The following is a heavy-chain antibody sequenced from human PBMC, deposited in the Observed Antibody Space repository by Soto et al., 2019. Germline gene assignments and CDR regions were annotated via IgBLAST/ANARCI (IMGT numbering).Heavy chain of an antibody. Sequence: QVHLVESGGGVVQPGRSLRLSCAATGFPFSNHAMHWVRQAPGKGLEWVALLSFDGTNEYYADSVKGRFTISRDNTNNTLFLQMNSLRPEETAVYYRARDTGVGYCSGGSCYVPDFWGQGTLVTVSS. J-gene: IGHJ4*02. CDR2: LSFDGTNE. D-gene: IGHD2-15*01. V-gene: IGHV3-30-3*01. CDR3: ARDTGVGYCSGGSCYVPDF. CDR1: GFPFSNHA.